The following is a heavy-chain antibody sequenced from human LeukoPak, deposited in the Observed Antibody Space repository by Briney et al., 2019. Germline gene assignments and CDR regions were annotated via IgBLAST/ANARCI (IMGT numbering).Heavy chain of an antibody. CDR2: INPSGGST. D-gene: IGHD1-1*01. CDR1: GYTFTSYY. J-gene: IGHJ5*02. CDR3: ARGRYPYNWFDP. Sequence: EASVKVSCKASGYTFTSYYMHWVRQAPGQGLEWMGIINPSGGSTSYAQKFQGRVTMTRNTSISTAYMELSSLRSEDTAVYYCARGRYPYNWFDPWGQGTLVTVSS. V-gene: IGHV1-46*01.